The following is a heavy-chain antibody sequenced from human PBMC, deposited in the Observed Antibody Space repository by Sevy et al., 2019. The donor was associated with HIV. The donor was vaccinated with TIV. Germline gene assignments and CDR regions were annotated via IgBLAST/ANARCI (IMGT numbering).Heavy chain of an antibody. Sequence: GGSLRLSCSASGFPFGDYTLSWFRQTPGKGLEWVGLIRNKAYDETTEDTACVKGRFTNSRDDYKSIANLQMNSLKTEDKAMYYCSRDQYFYGAGRNDYWGQGTLVTVSS. V-gene: IGHV3-49*01. D-gene: IGHD3-10*01. CDR1: GFPFGDYT. CDR2: IRNKAYDETT. J-gene: IGHJ4*02. CDR3: SRDQYFYGAGRNDY.